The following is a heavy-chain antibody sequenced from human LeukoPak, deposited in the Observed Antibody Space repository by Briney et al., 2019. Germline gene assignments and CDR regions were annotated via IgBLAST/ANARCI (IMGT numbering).Heavy chain of an antibody. CDR1: GGSISSGGFS. J-gene: IGHJ4*02. Sequence: TLFLTCAGSGGSISSGGFSWSLIRQPPRKGLEWIGYIYHSGSTYYNPSLKSRVTISVDRSKNQFSLKLSPVTAADTAVYYCARDSPAAGTDYWGQGTLVTVSS. CDR3: ARDSPAAGTDY. V-gene: IGHV4-30-2*01. CDR2: IYHSGST. D-gene: IGHD6-13*01.